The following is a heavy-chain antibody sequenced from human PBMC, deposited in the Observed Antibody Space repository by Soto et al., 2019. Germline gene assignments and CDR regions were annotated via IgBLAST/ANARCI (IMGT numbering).Heavy chain of an antibody. CDR3: ARLGFDY. V-gene: IGHV4-39*01. Sequence: SETLSLTCTVSGGSISSSSYYWGWIRQPPGKGLEWIGSIYYSGSTYYNPSLKSRVTISVDTSKNQFSLKLSSVTAADTAVYYCARLGFDYWGQGTLVTVSS. CDR2: IYYSGST. CDR1: GGSISSSSYY. J-gene: IGHJ4*02.